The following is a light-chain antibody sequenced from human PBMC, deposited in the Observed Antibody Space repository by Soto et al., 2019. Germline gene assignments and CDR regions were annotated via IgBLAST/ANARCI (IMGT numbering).Light chain of an antibody. J-gene: IGKJ1*01. CDR2: GAS. Sequence: EIVLTQSPGTLSLSPGERATLSCRASQSVSSSSLAWYQQKPGQAPRLLIYGASSRANGIPDRFSGSGSGTDFTLTISRLEPEDFAVYYCQQYGSSLRTFGQGTKVEIK. V-gene: IGKV3-20*01. CDR1: QSVSSSS. CDR3: QQYGSSLRT.